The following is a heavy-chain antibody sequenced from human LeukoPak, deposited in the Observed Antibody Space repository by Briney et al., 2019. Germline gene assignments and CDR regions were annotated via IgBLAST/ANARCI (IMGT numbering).Heavy chain of an antibody. J-gene: IGHJ4*02. D-gene: IGHD6-13*01. CDR1: GGSISSYY. V-gene: IGHV4-59*08. CDR3: ARRSWYVDY. CDR2: IYSSGST. Sequence: PETLSLTCTVSGGSISSYYWSWIRQPPGKGLEWIGYIYSSGSTNYNPSLESRVTISEDTSKNQFSLKLSSVTAADTAVYYCARRSWYVDYWGQGTLVTVSS.